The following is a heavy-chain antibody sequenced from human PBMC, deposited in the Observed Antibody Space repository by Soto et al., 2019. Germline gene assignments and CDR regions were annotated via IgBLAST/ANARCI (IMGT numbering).Heavy chain of an antibody. V-gene: IGHV4-39*01. CDR3: ARHARESYYPRSFDY. Sequence: PSETLSLTCTVSGGSISSSSYYWGWIRQPPGKGLEWIGSIYYSGSTYYNPSLKSRVTISVDTSKNQFSLKLSSVTAADTAVYYCARHARESYYPRSFDYWGQGTLVTVSS. J-gene: IGHJ4*02. CDR2: IYYSGST. CDR1: GGSISSSSYY. D-gene: IGHD1-26*01.